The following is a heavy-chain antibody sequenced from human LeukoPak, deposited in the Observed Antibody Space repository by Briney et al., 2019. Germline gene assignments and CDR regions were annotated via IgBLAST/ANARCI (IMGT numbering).Heavy chain of an antibody. V-gene: IGHV3-11*01. D-gene: IGHD6-6*01. CDR1: ALTFSDHY. CDR3: ARDPDTSSKVDY. J-gene: IGHJ4*02. CDR2: TSR. Sequence: SLTLSCAASALTFSDHYMSWIRQTPGNGLEWVSRTSRDTEPVKGRCTMSKDNTKNSLYLEMNSLRVDDTAVYYWARDPDTSSKVDYWGQGSLVTVSS.